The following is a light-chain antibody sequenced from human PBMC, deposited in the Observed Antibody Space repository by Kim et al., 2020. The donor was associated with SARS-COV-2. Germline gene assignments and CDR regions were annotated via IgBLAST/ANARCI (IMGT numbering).Light chain of an antibody. CDR2: EVT. CDR1: SSDVGGYNF. J-gene: IGLJ1*01. CDR3: SSYAGTTTYI. V-gene: IGLV2-8*01. Sequence: QSALTQHPSASGSPGQSVYISCTGTSSDVGGYNFVSWYHHHPGKAPKLIIHEVTKRPSAFPDCFSGPKSGNTATLTVSGLQAEDEADYYCSSYAGTTTYIFGSGTKVAVL.